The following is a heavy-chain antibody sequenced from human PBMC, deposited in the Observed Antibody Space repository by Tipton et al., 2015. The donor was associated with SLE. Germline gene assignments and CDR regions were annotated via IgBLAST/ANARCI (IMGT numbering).Heavy chain of an antibody. CDR3: ANRLGDRGPIDY. D-gene: IGHD3-10*01. J-gene: IGHJ4*02. CDR2: IWYGGASK. Sequence: SLRLSCAASGFDFSAYGMHWVRQAPGKGLEWVTAIWYGGASKNFADSVKGRFAISRDNSKNTLYLQMNSLRGDDTAVYYCANRLGDRGPIDYWGQGTLVTVSS. CDR1: GFDFSAYG. V-gene: IGHV3-33*08.